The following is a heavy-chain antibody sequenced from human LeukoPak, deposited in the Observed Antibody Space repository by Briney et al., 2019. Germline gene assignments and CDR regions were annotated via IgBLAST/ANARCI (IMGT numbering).Heavy chain of an antibody. CDR2: INHSGST. CDR3: AAGPATTPSY. J-gene: IGHJ4*02. D-gene: IGHD2-15*01. V-gene: IGHV4-34*01. CDR1: GGSFSGYY. Sequence: SETLSLTCAVYGGSFSGYYWSWIRQPPGKGLEWIGEINHSGSTNYNPSLKSRVTISVDTSKNQFSLKLSSVTAAGTAVYYCAAGPATTPSYWGQGTLVTVSS.